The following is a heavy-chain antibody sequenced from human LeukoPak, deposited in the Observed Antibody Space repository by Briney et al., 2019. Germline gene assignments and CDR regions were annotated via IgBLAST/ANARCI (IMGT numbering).Heavy chain of an antibody. CDR1: GYSISSGYY. V-gene: IGHV4-38-2*02. CDR3: ATLSGYGDFDY. J-gene: IGHJ4*02. CDR2: IYRSGST. Sequence: TPSETLSLTCTVSGYSISSGYYWVWIRQPPGKGLEWIGSIYRSGSTNYNPSLKSRVTISVDTSKNQFSLKVSSVTAADTAVYYCATLSGYGDFDYWGQGTLVTVSS. D-gene: IGHD3-22*01.